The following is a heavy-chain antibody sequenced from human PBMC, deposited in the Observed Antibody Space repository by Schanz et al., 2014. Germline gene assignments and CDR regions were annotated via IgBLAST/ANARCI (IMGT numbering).Heavy chain of an antibody. CDR3: ARTASHDVWRGYIPHYAFDL. CDR1: GDTFDNFG. CDR2: VSPYSGDT. J-gene: IGHJ3*01. D-gene: IGHD3-3*01. V-gene: IGHV1-2*06. Sequence: QVQLVQSGAEVKKPGSSVKVSCKATGDTFDNFGISWVRQAPGQGLEWMGRVSPYSGDTNYAQMFQGRVTMTSDTSITTVYMEVNSLTSDDTAVFYCARTASHDVWRGYIPHYAFDLWGRGTVVIVSS.